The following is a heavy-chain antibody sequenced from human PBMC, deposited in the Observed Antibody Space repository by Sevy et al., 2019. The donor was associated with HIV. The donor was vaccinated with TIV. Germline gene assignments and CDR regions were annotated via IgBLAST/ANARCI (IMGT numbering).Heavy chain of an antibody. CDR1: GGSISSYY. V-gene: IGHV4-59*01. Sequence: SETLSLTCTVSGGSISSYYWSWIRQPPGKGLEWIGYIYYSGSTNYNPSLKSRVTISVDTSKNQFSLKLSSVTAADTAVYYCARDMLGYCSSTSCYAEGYFDYWGREPWSPSPQ. CDR2: IYYSGST. CDR3: ARDMLGYCSSTSCYAEGYFDY. J-gene: IGHJ4*02. D-gene: IGHD2-2*01.